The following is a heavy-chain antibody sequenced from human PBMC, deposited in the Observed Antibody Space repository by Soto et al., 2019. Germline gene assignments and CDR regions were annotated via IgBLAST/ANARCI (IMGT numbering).Heavy chain of an antibody. J-gene: IGHJ4*02. CDR2: LSGSGGST. V-gene: IGHV3-23*01. Sequence: GGSLRLSCAASGFTFSSYAMSWVRQAPGKGLEWVSPLSGSGGSTYYADSVKGRFTISRGSSKNTLYLLMNSLRPEDTAVYFCAKNWDSSGWFFFDYWGQGTLVTVSS. CDR1: GFTFSSYA. CDR3: AKNWDSSGWFFFDY. D-gene: IGHD6-19*01.